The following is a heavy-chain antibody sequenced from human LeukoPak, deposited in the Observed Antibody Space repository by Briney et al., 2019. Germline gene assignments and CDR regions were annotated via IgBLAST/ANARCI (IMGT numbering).Heavy chain of an antibody. J-gene: IGHJ6*04. Sequence: GRSLRLSCAASGFTFSSYGMHWVRQAPGKGLEWVAVIWYDGSNKYYADSVKGRFTISRDNSKNTLYLQMNSLRAEDTAVYYCARTPLGYCSSTSCYGAYGVDVWGKGTTVTVSS. CDR2: IWYDGSNK. V-gene: IGHV3-33*01. D-gene: IGHD2-2*01. CDR1: GFTFSSYG. CDR3: ARTPLGYCSSTSCYGAYGVDV.